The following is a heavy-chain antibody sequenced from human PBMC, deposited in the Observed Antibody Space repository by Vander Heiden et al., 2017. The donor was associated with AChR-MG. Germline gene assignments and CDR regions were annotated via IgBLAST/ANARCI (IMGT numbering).Heavy chain of an antibody. Sequence: QVQLVQAGAEVKKPGSSVKVSCKASGGNSSSYALGCVRQAPGQGLEWMGGIIPIFGTANYAQRFQGRVTITADKSTSTAYMELSSLRSEDTAVYYCAGRRGTIFGVVITGPGFQHWGQGTLVTVSS. D-gene: IGHD3-3*01. CDR1: GGNSSSYA. CDR2: IIPIFGTA. CDR3: AGRRGTIFGVVITGPGFQH. J-gene: IGHJ1*01. V-gene: IGHV1-69*06.